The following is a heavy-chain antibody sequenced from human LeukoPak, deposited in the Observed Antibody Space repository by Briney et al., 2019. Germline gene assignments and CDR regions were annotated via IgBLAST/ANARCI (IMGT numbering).Heavy chain of an antibody. CDR2: IRYNGNNQ. V-gene: IGHV3-30*02. CDR1: GFTFNNYG. CDR3: AKDSAFYYIDV. Sequence: HPGGSLRLSCAASGFTFNNYGMHWVRQAPGKGLEWVAFIRYNGNNQYYADSVKARFTIYRDNSENPLYLQMNSLKGDDTAVYYCAKDSAFYYIDVWGKGTTVIISS. D-gene: IGHD3-10*01. J-gene: IGHJ6*03.